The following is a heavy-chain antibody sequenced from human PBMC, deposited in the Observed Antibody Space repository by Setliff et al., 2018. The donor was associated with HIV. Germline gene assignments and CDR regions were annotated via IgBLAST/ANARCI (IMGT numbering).Heavy chain of an antibody. CDR3: ARLPFGSSDAFDI. CDR2: IYPPDSDT. D-gene: IGHD6-6*01. Sequence: GESLKISCKASGYSFTSHWIGWVRQMPGKGLEWMGIIYPPDSDTTYSPSFRGQVTISADKSINTAYLHWSRLKASDTAIYFCARLPFGSSDAFDIWGQGTVVT. V-gene: IGHV5-51*01. J-gene: IGHJ3*02. CDR1: GYSFTSHW.